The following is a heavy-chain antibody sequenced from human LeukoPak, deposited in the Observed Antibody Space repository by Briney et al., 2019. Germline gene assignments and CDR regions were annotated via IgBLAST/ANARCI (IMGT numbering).Heavy chain of an antibody. CDR1: GGSFSGYY. Sequence: PSETLSLTCAVYGGSFSGYYWSWIRQPPGKGLEWIGETNHSGSTNYNPSLKSRVTISVDTSKNQFSLKLSSVTAADTAVYYCARVKHYDFWSGALGFDPWGQGTLVTVSS. D-gene: IGHD3-3*01. CDR2: TNHSGST. CDR3: ARVKHYDFWSGALGFDP. J-gene: IGHJ5*02. V-gene: IGHV4-34*01.